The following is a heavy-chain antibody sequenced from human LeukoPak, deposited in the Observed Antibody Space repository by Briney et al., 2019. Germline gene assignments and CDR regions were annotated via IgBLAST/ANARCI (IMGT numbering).Heavy chain of an antibody. CDR2: IYYSGST. Sequence: SETLSPTCTVSGGSISSGDYYWRWIRQPPGKGLEWFGYIYYSGSTYYNPSLKSRVTISVDTSKNQFSLKLSSVTAADTAVYYCARLSYSSSSCWFDPWGQGTLVTVSS. CDR3: ARLSYSSSSCWFDP. CDR1: GGSISSGDYY. V-gene: IGHV4-30-4*08. D-gene: IGHD6-6*01. J-gene: IGHJ5*02.